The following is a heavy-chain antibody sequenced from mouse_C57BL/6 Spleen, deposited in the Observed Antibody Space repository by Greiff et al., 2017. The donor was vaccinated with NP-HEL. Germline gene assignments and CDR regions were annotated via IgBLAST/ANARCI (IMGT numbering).Heavy chain of an antibody. V-gene: IGHV1-26*01. J-gene: IGHJ2*01. CDR2: INPNNGGT. CDR3: ARRVTFDY. Sequence: EVQLQQSGPELVKPGASVKISCKASGYTFTDYYMNWVKQSHGKSLEWIGDINPNNGGTSYNQKFKGKATLTVDKSSSTAYMELRSLTSGDSAVYYCARRVTFDYWGQGTTLAVSS. CDR1: GYTFTDYY. D-gene: IGHD2-3*01.